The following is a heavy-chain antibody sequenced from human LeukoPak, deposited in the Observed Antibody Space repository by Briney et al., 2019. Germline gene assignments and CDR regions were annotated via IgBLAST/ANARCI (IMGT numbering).Heavy chain of an antibody. CDR1: GGSISSRSYY. V-gene: IGHV4-39*07. J-gene: IGHJ5*02. CDR3: ARARRTTPGGLPSNWFDP. D-gene: IGHD3-16*01. CDR2: IDYSGST. Sequence: PSETLSLTCTVSGGSISSRSYYWGWIRQPPGKGLEWIGSIDYSGSTYHNPSLKSRVTISVDTSKNQFSLKLSSVTAADTAVYYCARARRTTPGGLPSNWFDPWGQGTLVTVSS.